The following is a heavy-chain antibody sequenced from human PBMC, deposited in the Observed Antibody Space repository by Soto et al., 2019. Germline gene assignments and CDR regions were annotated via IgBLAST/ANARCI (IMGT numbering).Heavy chain of an antibody. D-gene: IGHD5-12*01. CDR2: IYPGDSDT. J-gene: IGHJ6*02. Sequence: GESLKISCKGSGYSFTSYWIGWVRQMPGKGLEWMGIIYPGDSDTRYSPSFQGQVTISADKSISTAYLQWSSLKASDTAMYYCARQGPPYNSGYDPYYYYYYGMDVWGQGTTVTVSS. V-gene: IGHV5-51*01. CDR3: ARQGPPYNSGYDPYYYYYYGMDV. CDR1: GYSFTSYW.